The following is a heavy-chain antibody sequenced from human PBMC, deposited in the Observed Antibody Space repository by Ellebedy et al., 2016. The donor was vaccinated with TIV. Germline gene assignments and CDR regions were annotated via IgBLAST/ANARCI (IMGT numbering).Heavy chain of an antibody. Sequence: SVKVSXXASGGTFSSYAISWVRQAPGQGLEWMGGIIPIFGTANYAQKFQGRVTMTEDTSTDTAYMELSSLRSEDTAVYYCATFNQLPFDYWGQGTLVTVSS. CDR2: IIPIFGTA. J-gene: IGHJ4*02. D-gene: IGHD2-2*01. CDR1: GGTFSSYA. CDR3: ATFNQLPFDY. V-gene: IGHV1-69*06.